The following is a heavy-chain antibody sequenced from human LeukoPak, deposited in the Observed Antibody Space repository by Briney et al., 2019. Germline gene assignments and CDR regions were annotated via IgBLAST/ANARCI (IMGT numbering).Heavy chain of an antibody. CDR1: GFPFSSHW. CDR2: INQDGSEK. V-gene: IGHV3-7*01. CDR3: ARGESSSWYLGVDY. Sequence: GGSLRLSCAASGFPFSSHWLSWFRQSPGKGLEWVAHINQDGSEKYYVDSVKGRFTISRDNAENSLYLQMNSLRAEDTAVYYCARGESSSWYLGVDYWGQGTLVTVSS. D-gene: IGHD6-13*01. J-gene: IGHJ4*02.